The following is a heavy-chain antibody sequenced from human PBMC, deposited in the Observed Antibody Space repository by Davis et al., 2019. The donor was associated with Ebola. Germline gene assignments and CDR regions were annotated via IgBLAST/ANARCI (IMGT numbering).Heavy chain of an antibody. CDR3: ARIYNWFDP. CDR2: INRDESGT. J-gene: IGHJ5*02. CDR1: GFTFSNYW. V-gene: IGHV3-74*01. Sequence: GESLKISCAASGFTFSNYWMHWVRQAPGKGLVWVSRINRDESGTTYADSVKGRFTISRDNAKKSLYLQMNSLRAEDTAVYYCARIYNWFDPWGQGTLVTVSS.